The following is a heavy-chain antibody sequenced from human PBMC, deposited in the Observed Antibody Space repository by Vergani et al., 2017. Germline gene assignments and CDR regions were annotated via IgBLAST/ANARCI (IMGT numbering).Heavy chain of an antibody. J-gene: IGHJ6*03. CDR2: ISGSGGST. CDR1: GFTFSSYA. Sequence: EVQLLESGGGLVQPGGSLRLSCAASGFTFSSYAMSWVRQAPGKGLEWVSAISGSGGSTYYADSVKGRFTISRDNSKNTLYLQMNSLRAEDTAVYYCAKGGIVGATTFYYCYYMDVWGKGTTVTVS. CDR3: AKGGIVGATTFYYCYYMDV. V-gene: IGHV3-23*01. D-gene: IGHD1-26*01.